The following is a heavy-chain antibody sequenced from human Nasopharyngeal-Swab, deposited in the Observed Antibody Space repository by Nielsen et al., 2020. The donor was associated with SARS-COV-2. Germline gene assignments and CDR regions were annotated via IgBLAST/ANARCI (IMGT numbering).Heavy chain of an antibody. CDR1: GGSVSSGSYY. J-gene: IGHJ4*02. D-gene: IGHD3-22*01. CDR2: IYYSGST. V-gene: IGHV4-61*01. Sequence: GSLGLSCTVSGGSVSSGSYYWSWIRQPPGKGLEWIGYIYYSGSTNYNPSLKSRVTISVDTSKNQFSLKLSSVTAADTAVYYCARGSYYYDSSGPDYWGQGTLVTVSS. CDR3: ARGSYYYDSSGPDY.